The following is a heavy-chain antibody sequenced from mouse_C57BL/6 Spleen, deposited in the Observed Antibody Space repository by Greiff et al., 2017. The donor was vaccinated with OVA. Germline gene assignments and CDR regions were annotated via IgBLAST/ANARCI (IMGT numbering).Heavy chain of an antibody. Sequence: EVQLQQSGPELVKPGASVKISCKASGYTFTDYYMNWVKQSHGKSLEWIGDINPNNGGTSYNQKFKGKATLTVDKSSSTAYMELRSLTSEDSAVYYCARPITTVVATGADYGGQGTTLTVSS. CDR1: GYTFTDYY. CDR2: INPNNGGT. CDR3: ARPITTVVATGADY. J-gene: IGHJ2*01. D-gene: IGHD1-1*01. V-gene: IGHV1-26*01.